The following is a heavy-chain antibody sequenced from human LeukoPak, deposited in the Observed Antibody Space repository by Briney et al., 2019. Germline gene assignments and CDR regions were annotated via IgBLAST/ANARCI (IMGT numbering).Heavy chain of an antibody. CDR3: ARDRRFLAPDNYMDV. D-gene: IGHD3-3*01. CDR1: GYTFTGYY. Sequence: ASVKVSCKASGYTFTGYYIHWLRQTPGHGLEWMGWINPNSGETRYAQKFQGRVTMTSDTSISTAYMELSRLRSDDTALYYCARDRRFLAPDNYMDVWGKGSTVIVSS. J-gene: IGHJ6*03. CDR2: INPNSGET. V-gene: IGHV1-2*02.